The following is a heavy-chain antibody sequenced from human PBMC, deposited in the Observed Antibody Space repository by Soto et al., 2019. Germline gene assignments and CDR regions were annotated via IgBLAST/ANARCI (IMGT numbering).Heavy chain of an antibody. V-gene: IGHV3-9*01. CDR2: ISWNSGSI. CDR1: GFTFDDYA. D-gene: IGHD6-13*01. CDR3: AKGAHLIAGPEGDYYYYGMDV. J-gene: IGHJ6*02. Sequence: GGSLRLSCAASGFTFDDYAMHWVRQAPGKGLEWVSGISWNSGSIGYADSVKGRFTISRDNAKNSLYLQMNSLRAEDTALYYCAKGAHLIAGPEGDYYYYGMDVWGQGTTVTVSS.